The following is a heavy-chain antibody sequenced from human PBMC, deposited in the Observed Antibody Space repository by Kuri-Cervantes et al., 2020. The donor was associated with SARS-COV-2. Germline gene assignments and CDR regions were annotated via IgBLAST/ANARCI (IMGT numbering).Heavy chain of an antibody. CDR1: GGSISSSSYY. J-gene: IGHJ4*02. CDR3: ARVPIAAPEY. CDR2: IYYSGST. Sequence: GSLRLSCTVSGGSISSSSYYWGWIRQPPGKGLEWIGSIYYSGSTYYNPSLKSRVTISVGTSKNQFSLKLSSVTAADTAVYYCARVPIAAPEYWGQGTLVTVSS. V-gene: IGHV4-39*07. D-gene: IGHD6-13*01.